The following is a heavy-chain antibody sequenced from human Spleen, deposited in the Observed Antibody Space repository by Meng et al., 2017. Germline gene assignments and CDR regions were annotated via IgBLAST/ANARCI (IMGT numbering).Heavy chain of an antibody. Sequence: QVQLHESGPGLVKPSETLSLTCAVYGGSFSGYYWSWIRQPPGKGLEWIGEINHSGSTNYNPSLKSRVTISVDTSKNQFSLKLSSVTAADTAVYYCARGTRLVKYWGQGTLVTVSS. CDR2: INHSGST. J-gene: IGHJ4*02. D-gene: IGHD6-19*01. V-gene: IGHV4-34*01. CDR3: ARGTRLVKY. CDR1: GGSFSGYY.